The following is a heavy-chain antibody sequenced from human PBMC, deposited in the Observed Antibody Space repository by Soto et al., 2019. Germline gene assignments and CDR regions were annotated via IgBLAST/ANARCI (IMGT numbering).Heavy chain of an antibody. CDR3: ASQITYLCDF. CDR2: IKPGGSDL. V-gene: IGHV5-51*01. Sequence: GESLKISCKGVGYRLDAAWIGWVRQMPGKGLEWMGIIKPGGSDLRYSPSFRGQVTISADAAVNTAYLQWDSLKASDTAMYYCASQITYLCDFWGQGTLVTVSS. D-gene: IGHD3-10*01. CDR1: GYRLDAAW. J-gene: IGHJ4*02.